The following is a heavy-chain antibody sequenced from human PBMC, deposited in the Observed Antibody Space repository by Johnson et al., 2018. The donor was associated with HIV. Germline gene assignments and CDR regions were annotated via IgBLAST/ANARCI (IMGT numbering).Heavy chain of an antibody. CDR2: TWCDGSNH. V-gene: IGHV3-30*18. J-gene: IGHJ3*02. D-gene: IGHD6-19*01. CDR3: AKDWDRSGWYQGSAFDI. Sequence: HVQLVESGGGVVQPGRSMRLSCAASALNFSDYSMHWVRQAPGKGLEWVAVTWCDGSNHYYDDSVKGRFSISRDNSKNTLYLQMNSLRAEDTAVYYCAKDWDRSGWYQGSAFDIWGQGTMVTVSS. CDR1: ALNFSDYS.